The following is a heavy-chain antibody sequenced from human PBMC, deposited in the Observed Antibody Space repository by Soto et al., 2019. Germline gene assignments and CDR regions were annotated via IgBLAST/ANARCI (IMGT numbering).Heavy chain of an antibody. CDR2: IIPILPTP. CDR3: SRGGVSKTTTCVH. Sequence: QVQLVQSGAEVKTPGSSVRVSCKASGGPFSRYAVSWVRQAPGQGLEWMGGIIPILPTPHYAQKFQDRVTITAAEATTTAYLEVVSLTSDDTAVYYCSRGGVSKTTTCVHWGQGTQVIVSS. J-gene: IGHJ4*02. V-gene: IGHV1-69*01. D-gene: IGHD3-3*02. CDR1: GGPFSRYA.